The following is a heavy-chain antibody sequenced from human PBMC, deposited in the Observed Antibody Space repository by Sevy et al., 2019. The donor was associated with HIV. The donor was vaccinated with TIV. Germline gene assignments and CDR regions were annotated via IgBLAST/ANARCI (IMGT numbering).Heavy chain of an antibody. CDR3: TRGRFLFLEWLFPADY. J-gene: IGHJ4*02. Sequence: GGSLRLSCTASGFTLGDYGLTWFRQAPGKGLEWVGFIRSKVYGGTTEYAASVKGRFTISRDDSNSIAHLQMNSLKTEDTAVYYCTRGRFLFLEWLFPADYWGQGTLVTVSS. CDR2: IRSKVYGGTT. CDR1: GFTLGDYG. V-gene: IGHV3-49*03. D-gene: IGHD3-3*01.